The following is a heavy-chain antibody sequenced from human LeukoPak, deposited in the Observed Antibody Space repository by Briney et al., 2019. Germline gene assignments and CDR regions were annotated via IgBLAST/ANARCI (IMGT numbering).Heavy chain of an antibody. V-gene: IGHV3-30*03. CDR2: TSYDGSNN. CDR3: AMGPVYPDSYFQH. Sequence: GGSLRLSCAVSGFPFTTYNMNWVRQAPGKGLEWVAVTSYDGSNNYYADSVRGRFTTSRDNSKNTLYLQMNSLRAEDTAVYYCAMGPVYPDSYFQHWGQGTLVTVSS. D-gene: IGHD1-14*01. CDR1: GFPFTTYN. J-gene: IGHJ1*01.